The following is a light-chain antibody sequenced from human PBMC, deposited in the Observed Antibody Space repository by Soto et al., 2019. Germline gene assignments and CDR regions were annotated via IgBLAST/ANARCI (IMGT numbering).Light chain of an antibody. Sequence: QSVLTQPPSASGSPGQSVTISCTGTSSDVGGYNCVSWYQQHPGKAPKLMIYEVSKRPSGVPDRFSGSKSGNTASLTVSGLQAEVGADYYCPSYAGSNIPGFFGGGTNLPAL. CDR2: EVS. CDR1: SSDVGGYNC. V-gene: IGLV2-8*01. J-gene: IGLJ2*01. CDR3: PSYAGSNIPGF.